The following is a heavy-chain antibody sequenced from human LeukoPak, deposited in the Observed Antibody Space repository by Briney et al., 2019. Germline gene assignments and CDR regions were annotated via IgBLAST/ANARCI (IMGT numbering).Heavy chain of an antibody. Sequence: SETLSLTCSVSGGSISSLYWSWIRQPPGKGLEWIGYIYYTGSTNYNPSLKSRVTISVDTSKSQFSLRVNSVTAADTAVYYCARGRTYATRFDYWGRGTLVTVSS. V-gene: IGHV4-59*01. CDR2: IYYTGST. J-gene: IGHJ4*02. D-gene: IGHD2-2*01. CDR3: ARGRTYATRFDY. CDR1: GGSISSLY.